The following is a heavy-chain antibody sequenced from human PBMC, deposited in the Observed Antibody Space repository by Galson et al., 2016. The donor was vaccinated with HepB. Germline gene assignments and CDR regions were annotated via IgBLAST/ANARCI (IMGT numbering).Heavy chain of an antibody. V-gene: IGHV3-7*01. J-gene: IGHJ6*02. CDR2: INQAGSEK. CDR3: ARRLDTQRRIAGWGWGMDV. Sequence: SLRLSCAASGFAFRSYGMSWVRQAPGQGLEWVANINQAGSEKYSADHVKGRFTISRDNGKNTLYLQMSSLRVEDAGVYYCARRLDTQRRIAGWGWGMDVWGQGTTVTVS. CDR1: GFAFRSYG. D-gene: IGHD6-19*01.